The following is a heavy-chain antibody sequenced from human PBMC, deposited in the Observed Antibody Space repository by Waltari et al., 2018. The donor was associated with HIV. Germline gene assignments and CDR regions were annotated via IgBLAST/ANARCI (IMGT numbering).Heavy chain of an antibody. V-gene: IGHV3-74*01. CDR2: INRDGSTI. CDR1: AFTVSSYW. Sequence: EVQLVACGGGFVPPGGSVRLSCSASAFTVSSYWLHWVRQAPGKGLVWVSGINRDGSTIRYADSVKGRFTISRDNAKNTLYLQMNSLRAEDTALYYCARGQYYSMDVWGQGTTVTVSS. CDR3: ARGQYYSMDV. D-gene: IGHD3-10*01. J-gene: IGHJ6*02.